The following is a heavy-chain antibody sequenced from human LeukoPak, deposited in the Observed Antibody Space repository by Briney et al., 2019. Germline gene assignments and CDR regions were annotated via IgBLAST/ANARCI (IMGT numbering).Heavy chain of an antibody. J-gene: IGHJ5*02. Sequence: QPGGSLRLSCAASGFTFSSYSMNWVRQAPGKGLEWVSYISSSSSTIYYADSVKGRFTISRDNAKNSLYLQMNSLRAEDTAVYYCARARYCSSASCYSGHGPWGQGTLVTVSS. D-gene: IGHD2-2*01. CDR3: ARARYCSSASCYSGHGP. CDR1: GFTFSSYS. V-gene: IGHV3-48*04. CDR2: ISSSSSTI.